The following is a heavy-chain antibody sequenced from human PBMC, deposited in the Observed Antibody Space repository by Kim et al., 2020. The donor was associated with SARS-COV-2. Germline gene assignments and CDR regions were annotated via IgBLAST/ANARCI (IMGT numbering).Heavy chain of an antibody. V-gene: IGHV4-59*08. Sequence: SETLSLTCSVSGGSISSYYWSWIRQPPGKGLEWIGYISYSGSTYYNSSLKRRVTISIDTSKNQFSLKLSSVTAADTAVYYCARSLPPRAAATHYDFWG. D-gene: IGHD6-13*01. CDR3: ARSLPPRAAATHYDF. CDR2: ISYSGST. J-gene: IGHJ4*01. CDR1: GGSISSYY.